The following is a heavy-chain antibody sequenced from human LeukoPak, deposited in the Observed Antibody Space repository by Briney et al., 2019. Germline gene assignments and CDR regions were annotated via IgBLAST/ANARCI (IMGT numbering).Heavy chain of an antibody. CDR3: ANLDGHYLDY. J-gene: IGHJ4*02. V-gene: IGHV3-30*02. CDR2: IRYDGSNK. D-gene: IGHD3-9*01. CDR1: GFTFSSYG. Sequence: GGSLRLSCAASGFTFSSYGMHWVRQAPGKGLEWVAFIRYDGSNKYYADSVKGRFTISRDNSKNTLYLQMNSLRAEDTAVYYCANLDGHYLDYWGQGTLVTVSS.